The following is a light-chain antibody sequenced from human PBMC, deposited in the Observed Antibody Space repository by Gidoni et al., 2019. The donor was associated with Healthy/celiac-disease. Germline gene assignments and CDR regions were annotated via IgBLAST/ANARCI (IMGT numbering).Light chain of an antibody. CDR1: QSVSSN. Sequence: EIVMTQSPATLSVSPGERATLSCRASQSVSSNLAWYQQKPGQAPRLLIYGASTRATGIPARFSGSGSGTEFTLTISSLQSEDFAVYYCQQYNNFPRTFXQXTKVEIK. CDR2: GAS. J-gene: IGKJ1*01. CDR3: QQYNNFPRT. V-gene: IGKV3-15*01.